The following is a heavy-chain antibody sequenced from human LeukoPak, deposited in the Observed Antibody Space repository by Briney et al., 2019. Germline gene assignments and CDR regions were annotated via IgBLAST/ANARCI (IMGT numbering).Heavy chain of an antibody. Sequence: GGSLRLSCAASGLTFSSYSMNWVRQAPGKGLEWVSSISSSSSYIYYADSVKGRFTISRDNAKNSLYLQMNSLRAEDTAVYYCARDPPGGSGSYPYGMDVWGQGTTVTVSS. J-gene: IGHJ6*02. CDR2: ISSSSSYI. CDR1: GLTFSSYS. V-gene: IGHV3-21*01. CDR3: ARDPPGGSGSYPYGMDV. D-gene: IGHD3-10*01.